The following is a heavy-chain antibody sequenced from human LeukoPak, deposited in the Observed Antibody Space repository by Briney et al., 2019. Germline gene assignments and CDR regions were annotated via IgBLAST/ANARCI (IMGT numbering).Heavy chain of an antibody. V-gene: IGHV1-69*01. CDR2: IIPIFGTA. J-gene: IGHJ4*02. CDR3: ARGGSPSIAAAGTVLQTFDY. CDR1: GGTFSSYA. Sequence: SVRVSCKASGGTFSSYAISWERQAPGQGLEWMGGIIPIFGTANYAQKFQGRVTITADESTSTAYMELSSLRSEDTAVYYCARGGSPSIAAAGTVLQTFDYWGQGTLVTVSS. D-gene: IGHD6-13*01.